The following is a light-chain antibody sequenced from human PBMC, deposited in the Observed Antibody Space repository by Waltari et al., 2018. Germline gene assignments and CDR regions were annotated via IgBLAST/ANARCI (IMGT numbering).Light chain of an antibody. CDR1: QSVSSSY. CDR3: QQYGSSPPMYT. V-gene: IGKV3-20*01. Sequence: EIVLTQSPGTLSLSPGERATLSCRASQSVSSSYLAWYQQKPGQAPRLLIYGASSRATGIPDRFSVSGSGTDFTLTISRLGPEDFAVYYCQQYGSSPPMYTFGQGTKLEIK. CDR2: GAS. J-gene: IGKJ2*01.